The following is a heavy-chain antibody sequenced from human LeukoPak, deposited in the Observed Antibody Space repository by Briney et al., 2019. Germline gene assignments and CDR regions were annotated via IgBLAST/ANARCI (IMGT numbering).Heavy chain of an antibody. CDR1: GFTFSSYW. V-gene: IGHV3-74*01. J-gene: IGHJ4*02. Sequence: PGGSLRLSCAASGFTFSSYWMHWVRHAPGKGLVWVSHINSDGSSTSYTDSVKGRFTISRDNAKNTLYLQLNSLRAEDTAVYYCAREQEGAGSYYFDHWGQGTLVTVSS. D-gene: IGHD3-10*01. CDR2: INSDGSST. CDR3: AREQEGAGSYYFDH.